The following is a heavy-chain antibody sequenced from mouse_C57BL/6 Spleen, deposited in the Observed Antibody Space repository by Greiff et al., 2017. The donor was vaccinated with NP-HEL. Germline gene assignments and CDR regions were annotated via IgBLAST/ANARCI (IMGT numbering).Heavy chain of an antibody. CDR1: GFTFSNYW. CDR3: TVDGSSSWFAY. Sequence: DVQLQESGGGLVQPGGSMKLSCVASGFTFSNYWMNWVRQSPEKGLEWVAQIRLKSDNYATHYAESVKGRFTISRDDSKSSVYLQMNNLRAEDTGIYYCTVDGSSSWFAYWGQGTLVTVSA. J-gene: IGHJ3*01. CDR2: IRLKSDNYAT. V-gene: IGHV6-3*01. D-gene: IGHD1-1*01.